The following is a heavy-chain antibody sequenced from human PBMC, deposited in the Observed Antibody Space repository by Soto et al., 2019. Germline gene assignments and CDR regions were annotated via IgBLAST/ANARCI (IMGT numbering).Heavy chain of an antibody. J-gene: IGHJ5*02. CDR3: AHRLGYCSGGSCWPKYNWFDP. V-gene: IGHV2-5*02. Sequence: QITLKESGPTLVKPTQTLTLTCTFSGFSLSTSGVGVGWIRQPPGKALEWLALIYWDDDKRYSPSLKSRLTITKDTSKKQVVLTMTNMDPVDTATYYCAHRLGYCSGGSCWPKYNWFDPWGQGTLVTVSS. D-gene: IGHD2-15*01. CDR1: GFSLSTSGVG. CDR2: IYWDDDK.